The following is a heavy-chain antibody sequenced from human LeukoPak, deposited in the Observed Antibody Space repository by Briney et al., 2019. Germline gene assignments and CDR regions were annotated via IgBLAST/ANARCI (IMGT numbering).Heavy chain of an antibody. CDR2: IYSGGST. CDR1: GFTVSSNY. V-gene: IGHV3-66*02. D-gene: IGHD6-13*01. J-gene: IGHJ6*03. Sequence: PGGSLRLSCAASGFTVSSNYMSWVRQAPGKGLEWVSVIYSGGSTYYVDSVKGRFTISRDNSKNTLYLQMNSLRAEDTAVYYCARDSFSAAAGYYYYMDVWGKGTTVTVSS. CDR3: ARDSFSAAAGYYYYMDV.